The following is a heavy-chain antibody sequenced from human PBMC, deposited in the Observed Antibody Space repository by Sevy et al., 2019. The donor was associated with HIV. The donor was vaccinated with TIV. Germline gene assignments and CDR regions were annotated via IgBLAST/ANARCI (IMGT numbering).Heavy chain of an antibody. CDR2: INQDGSKI. D-gene: IGHD3-10*01. Sequence: GGSLRLSCAASGFTFSSFAMGWVRQAPGKGLEWVANINQDGSKINYVDSVKGRFIISRDKAKKSLYVQMNSLRADDTAVYYCARVGIFEESASQYRFMDYWGQGTLVTVSS. CDR1: GFTFSSFA. CDR3: ARVGIFEESASQYRFMDY. V-gene: IGHV3-7*01. J-gene: IGHJ4*02.